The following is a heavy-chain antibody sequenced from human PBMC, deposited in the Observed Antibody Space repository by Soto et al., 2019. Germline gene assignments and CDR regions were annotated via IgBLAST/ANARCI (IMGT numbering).Heavy chain of an antibody. V-gene: IGHV4-39*01. J-gene: IGHJ4*02. D-gene: IGHD5-12*01. CDR2: IKYSGTT. CDR1: GGSISSSRCH. CDR3: ARRRDGYTAFDY. Sequence: SETLSLTCTVSGGSISSSRCHWGWIRQPPGKGLEWIASIKYSGTTFYNPSLKSRVTLSVDTSKNQFALKLSSVTAADTAVYYCARRRDGYTAFDYWGQGTLVTVSS.